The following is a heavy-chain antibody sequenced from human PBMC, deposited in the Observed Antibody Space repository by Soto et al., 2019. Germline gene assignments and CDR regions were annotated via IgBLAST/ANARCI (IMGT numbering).Heavy chain of an antibody. CDR1: GFTFSNYG. CDR2: IWYDGSNK. CDR3: ARDLSGSLDY. D-gene: IGHD3-10*01. Sequence: PGGSLRLSCAASGFTFSNYGMHWVRQAPGKGLEWVALIWYDGSNKYYAESVKGRFTISRDISKNTLYLQMDSLRAEDTAVYYCARDLSGSLDYWGQGTLVTVSS. V-gene: IGHV3-33*01. J-gene: IGHJ4*02.